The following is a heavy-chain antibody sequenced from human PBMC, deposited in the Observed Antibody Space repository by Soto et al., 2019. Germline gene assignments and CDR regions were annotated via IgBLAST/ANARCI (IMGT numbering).Heavy chain of an antibody. CDR2: ISSSSSYI. CDR1: GFTFSSYW. CDR3: ARVPDNSGYDAPDY. Sequence: GGSLRLSCAASGFTFSSYWMHWVRQAPGKGLEWVSSISSSSSYIYYAETEKSQYTISRDKAKNTQKQKMNNQKAEDTAVYYCARVPDNSGYDAPDYWGQGT. D-gene: IGHD5-12*01. J-gene: IGHJ4*02. V-gene: IGHV3-21*01.